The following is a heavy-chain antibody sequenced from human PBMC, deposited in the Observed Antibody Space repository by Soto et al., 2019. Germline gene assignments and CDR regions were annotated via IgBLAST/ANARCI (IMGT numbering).Heavy chain of an antibody. V-gene: IGHV3-53*01. J-gene: IGHJ6*02. CDR1: GFTVSSNY. Sequence: EVQLVESGGGLIQPGGSLRLSCAASGFTVSSNYMSWVSQAPGKGLEGVSVIYSGGSTYYADSVKGRFTISRDNSKNTLYLQMNSLRAEDTAVYYCARDAGYSYGPYYYYGMDVWGQGTTVPVSS. CDR2: IYSGGST. D-gene: IGHD5-18*01. CDR3: ARDAGYSYGPYYYYGMDV.